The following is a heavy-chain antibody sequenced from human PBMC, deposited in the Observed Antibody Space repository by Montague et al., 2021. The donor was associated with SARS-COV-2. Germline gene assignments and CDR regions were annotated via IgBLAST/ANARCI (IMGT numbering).Heavy chain of an antibody. J-gene: IGHJ4*02. Sequence: PALVKPTQTLTLTCTFSGFSLNTSGVGVAWIRQPPGGALECLALIYWDDDKRYSPSPRSRLTITKDTSKNEVALRMANMDPLDTATYYCAHREWEFEFDYWGQGSLVTVSS. CDR2: IYWDDDK. V-gene: IGHV2-5*02. CDR3: AHREWEFEFDY. D-gene: IGHD1-26*01. CDR1: GFSLNTSGVG.